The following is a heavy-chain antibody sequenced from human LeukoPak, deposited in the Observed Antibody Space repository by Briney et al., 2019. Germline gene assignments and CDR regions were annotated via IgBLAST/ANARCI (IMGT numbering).Heavy chain of an antibody. CDR2: ISYDGSNK. J-gene: IGHJ3*02. Sequence: PGGSLRLSCAASGFTLSSYGMHWVRQAPGKGLEWVAIISYDGSNKYYADSVKGRFTISRDNAKNTLYLQMNSLRAEDTAVYYCARDPVGDYGDYGHEAFDIWGQGTMVTVSS. V-gene: IGHV3-30*03. D-gene: IGHD4-17*01. CDR3: ARDPVGDYGDYGHEAFDI. CDR1: GFTLSSYG.